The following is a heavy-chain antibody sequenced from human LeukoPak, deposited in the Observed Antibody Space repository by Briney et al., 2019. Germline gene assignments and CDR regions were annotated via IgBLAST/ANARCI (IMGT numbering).Heavy chain of an antibody. CDR2: IKEDGSVI. V-gene: IGHV3-7*01. Sequence: GGSLRLSCLGSGFGFSNYWMTWLRQAPGEGLEWVANIKEDGSVIYYADSVKGRFTISRDNAKNSVYLQMNSLRVEDTAVYYCARGRRGWFDPWGQGTLVTVSS. J-gene: IGHJ5*02. CDR1: GFGFSNYW. CDR3: ARGRRGWFDP.